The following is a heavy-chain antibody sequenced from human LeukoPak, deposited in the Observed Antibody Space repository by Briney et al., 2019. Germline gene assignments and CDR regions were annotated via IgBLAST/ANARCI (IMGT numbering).Heavy chain of an antibody. CDR3: AKDGNYDSSGFCPDY. CDR1: GFTFSSYG. Sequence: GGSLRLSCAASGFTFSSYGMHWVRQAPGKGLEWVAFIRYDGSNKYYADSVKGRFTISRDNSKNTLYLQMNSLRAEDTAVYYCAKDGNYDSSGFCPDYWGQGTLVTVSS. J-gene: IGHJ4*02. D-gene: IGHD3-22*01. V-gene: IGHV3-30*02. CDR2: IRYDGSNK.